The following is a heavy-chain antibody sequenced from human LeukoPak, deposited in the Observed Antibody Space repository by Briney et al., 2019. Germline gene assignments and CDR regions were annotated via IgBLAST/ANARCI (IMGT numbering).Heavy chain of an antibody. CDR3: ARVLGSVRGNYMDV. V-gene: IGHV3-20*04. J-gene: IGHJ6*03. Sequence: GGSLSLSCAASGFTFDDYGMSWVRQAPGKGLEWVSGINWNGGSTGYADSVKGRFTISRDNAKNSLYLQMNSLRAEDTALYYCARVLGSVRGNYMDVWGKGTTVTVSS. CDR2: INWNGGST. D-gene: IGHD3-16*01. CDR1: GFTFDDYG.